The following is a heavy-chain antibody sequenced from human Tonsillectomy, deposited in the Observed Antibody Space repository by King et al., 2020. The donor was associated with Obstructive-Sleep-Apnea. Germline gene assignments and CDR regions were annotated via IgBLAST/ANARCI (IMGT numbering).Heavy chain of an antibody. J-gene: IGHJ1*01. CDR2: IYYSGST. V-gene: IGHV4-39*07. Sequence: QLQESGPGLVKPSETLSLTCTVSGGSISSSSYYWGWIRQPPGKGLEWIGSIYYSGSTYYNPSLKSRVTISVDTSKNQFSLKLSSVTAADTAVYYCARGVPGDAPEYFQHWGQGTLVTVSS. D-gene: IGHD3-10*01. CDR3: ARGVPGDAPEYFQH. CDR1: GGSISSSSYY.